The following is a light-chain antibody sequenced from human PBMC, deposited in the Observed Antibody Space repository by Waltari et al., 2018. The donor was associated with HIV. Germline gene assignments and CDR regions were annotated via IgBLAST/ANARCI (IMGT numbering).Light chain of an antibody. CDR3: NSYTSISTWV. J-gene: IGLJ3*02. Sequence: QSALTQPASVSGSPGQSITISCTGSSSDVGSSSSVSWYQQHPGKAPKLMIYEVSNRPAGVSHRFSGSKSGNTASLTISGLQPEDEADYYCNSYTSISTWVFGGGTKLTVL. CDR1: SSDVGSSSS. CDR2: EVS. V-gene: IGLV2-14*01.